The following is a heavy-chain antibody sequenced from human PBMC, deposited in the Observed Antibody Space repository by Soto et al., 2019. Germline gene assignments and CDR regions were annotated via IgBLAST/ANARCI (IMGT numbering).Heavy chain of an antibody. CDR2: IYYSGST. CDR3: ARGGATVTTRDRFDY. V-gene: IGHV4-39*01. CDR1: GGSLSSSSYY. D-gene: IGHD4-17*01. Sequence: QLQLQESGPGLVKPSETLSLTCTVSGGSLSSSSYYWGWIRQPPGKGLEWIGSIYYSGSTYYNPSLKSRVTISVDTSKNQFSLKLSSVTAADTAVYYCARGGATVTTRDRFDYWGQGTLVTVSS. J-gene: IGHJ4*02.